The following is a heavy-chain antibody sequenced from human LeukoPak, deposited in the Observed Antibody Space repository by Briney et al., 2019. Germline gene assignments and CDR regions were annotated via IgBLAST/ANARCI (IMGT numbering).Heavy chain of an antibody. V-gene: IGHV3-30-3*01. CDR2: ISYDGSNK. D-gene: IGHD3-10*01. CDR1: GFTFSSYA. J-gene: IGHJ4*02. CDR3: ARSGGGPCDY. Sequence: GGSLRLSCAASGFTFSSYAMHWVRQAPGKGLEWVAVISYDGSNKYYADSVKGRFTISRDNAKNSLYLQMNSLRAEDTAVYYCARSGGGPCDYWGQGTLVTVSS.